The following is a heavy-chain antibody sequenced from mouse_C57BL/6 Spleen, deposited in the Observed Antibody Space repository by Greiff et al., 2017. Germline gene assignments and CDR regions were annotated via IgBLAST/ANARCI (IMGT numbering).Heavy chain of an antibody. V-gene: IGHV1-59*01. CDR2: IDPSDSYT. Sequence: QVQLQQPGAELVRPGTSVKLSCKASGYTFTSYWMHWVKQRPGQGLEWIGVIDPSDSYTNYNQKFKGKASLTVDTSSSTAYMQLSSLTSEDSAVYYCARTYYSNYGYAMDYWGQGTSVTVSS. D-gene: IGHD2-5*01. CDR1: GYTFTSYW. J-gene: IGHJ4*01. CDR3: ARTYYSNYGYAMDY.